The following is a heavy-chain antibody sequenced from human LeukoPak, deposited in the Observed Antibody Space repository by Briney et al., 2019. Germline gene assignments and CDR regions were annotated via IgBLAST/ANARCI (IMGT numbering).Heavy chain of an antibody. J-gene: IGHJ4*02. CDR2: INSDDSRT. D-gene: IGHD3-22*01. CDR1: GFTFSAFW. CDR3: ARGLVHDTSGYYSDY. Sequence: GGSLRLSCAASGFTFSAFWMRWVRQAPGKGLVWVSRINSDDSRTTYADSVKGRFTISRDNAKNTLYLQMNSLRAEDTAVYYCARGLVHDTSGYYSDYWGQGTLVTVSS. V-gene: IGHV3-74*01.